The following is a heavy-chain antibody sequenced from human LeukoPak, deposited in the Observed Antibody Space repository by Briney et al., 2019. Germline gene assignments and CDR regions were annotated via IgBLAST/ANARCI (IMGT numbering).Heavy chain of an antibody. CDR3: ARCREGYNVGDY. Sequence: SVKVSCKASGGTFSSYAISWVRQAPGQGLEWMGGIIPIFGTANYARKFQGRVTITADESTSTAYMELSSLRSEDTAVYYCARCREGYNVGDYWGQGTLVTVSS. D-gene: IGHD5-24*01. CDR1: GGTFSSYA. J-gene: IGHJ4*02. CDR2: IIPIFGTA. V-gene: IGHV1-69*13.